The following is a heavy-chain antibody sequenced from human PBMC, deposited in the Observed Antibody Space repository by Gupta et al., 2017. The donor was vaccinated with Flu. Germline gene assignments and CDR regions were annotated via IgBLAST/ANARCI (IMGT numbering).Heavy chain of an antibody. V-gene: IGHV3-23*01. CDR3: AKTLEGSVTNRLAFDI. D-gene: IGHD1-26*01. CDR2: ISGSGGST. J-gene: IGHJ3*02. Sequence: EVQLLESGGGLVQPGGSLRLSCAASGFTFSSYAMSWVRQAPGKGLEWVSAISGSGGSTYYADSVKGRFTISRDNSKNTLYLQMNSLRAEDTAVYYCAKTLEGSVTNRLAFDIWGQGTMVTVSS. CDR1: GFTFSSYA.